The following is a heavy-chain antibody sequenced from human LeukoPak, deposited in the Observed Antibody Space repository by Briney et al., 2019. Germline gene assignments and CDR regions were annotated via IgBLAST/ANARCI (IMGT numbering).Heavy chain of an antibody. CDR1: GFTFSSYA. J-gene: IGHJ4*02. V-gene: IGHV3-23*01. D-gene: IGHD5-24*01. CDR2: ISGSGGST. CDR3: ARVGQRWLQLHFDY. Sequence: GGSLRLSCAASGFTFSSYAMSWVRQAPGKGLEWVSAISGSGGSTYYADSVKGRFTISRDNSKNTLYLQMNSLRAEDTAVYYCARVGQRWLQLHFDYWGQGTLVTVSS.